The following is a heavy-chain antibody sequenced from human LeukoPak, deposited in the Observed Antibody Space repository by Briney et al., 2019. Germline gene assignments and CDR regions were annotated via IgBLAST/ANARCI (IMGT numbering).Heavy chain of an antibody. Sequence: PGGSLRLSCAASGFTFSSYGMHWVRQAPGKGLEWVAVISYDGSNKYYADSVKGRFTISRDNSKNTLYLQMNSLRAEDTAVYYCAYDSSGYFDYWGQGTLVTVSS. CDR1: GFTFSSYG. CDR3: AYDSSGYFDY. D-gene: IGHD3-22*01. CDR2: ISYDGSNK. V-gene: IGHV3-30*03. J-gene: IGHJ4*02.